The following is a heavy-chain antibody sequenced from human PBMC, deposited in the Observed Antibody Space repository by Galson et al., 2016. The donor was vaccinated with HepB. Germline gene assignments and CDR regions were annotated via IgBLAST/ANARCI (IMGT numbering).Heavy chain of an antibody. CDR1: GFTFSDFY. Sequence: SLRLSCAASGFTFSDFYMSWIRQAPGKGLAWVSYISSSGNTIYYAYSVKGRFTISRDNAKNSLYLEMNSLRADDTAVYYCARDPARLDYWGQGTLVTVSS. CDR3: ARDPARLDY. CDR2: ISSSGNTI. D-gene: IGHD6-6*01. J-gene: IGHJ4*02. V-gene: IGHV3-11*01.